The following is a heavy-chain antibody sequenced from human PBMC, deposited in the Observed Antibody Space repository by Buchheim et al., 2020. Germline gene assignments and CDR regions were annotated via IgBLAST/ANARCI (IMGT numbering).Heavy chain of an antibody. J-gene: IGHJ4*02. CDR2: ISGSGGST. CDR1: GFTFSSYA. CDR3: AKDPGYSSGWYASGLLFDY. Sequence: EVQLLESGGGLVQPGGSLRLSCAASGFTFSSYAMSWVRQAPGKGLEWVSAISGSGGSTYYADSVKGRFTISRDNSKNTLYLQMNSLRAEDTAVYYCAKDPGYSSGWYASGLLFDYWGQGTL. V-gene: IGHV3-23*01. D-gene: IGHD6-19*01.